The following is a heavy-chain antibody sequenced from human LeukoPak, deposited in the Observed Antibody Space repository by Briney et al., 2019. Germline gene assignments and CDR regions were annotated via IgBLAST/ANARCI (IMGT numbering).Heavy chain of an antibody. V-gene: IGHV3-30-3*01. CDR1: GFTFSSYA. D-gene: IGHD5-12*01. CDR2: ISYDGSNK. J-gene: IGHJ6*02. CDR3: ARDSVATWPYYYCYGMDV. Sequence: GGSLRLSCAASGFTFSSYAMHWVRQAPGKGLEWVAVISYDGSNKYYADSVKGRFTISRDNSKNTLYLQMNSLRAEDTAVYYCARDSVATWPYYYCYGMDVWGQGTTVTVSS.